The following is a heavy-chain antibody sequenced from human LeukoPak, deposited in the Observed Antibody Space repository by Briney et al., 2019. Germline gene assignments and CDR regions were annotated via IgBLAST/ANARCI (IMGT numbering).Heavy chain of an antibody. J-gene: IGHJ4*02. CDR1: GFTFITYW. CDR2: INNDGSTT. Sequence: GGSLRLPCAASGFTFITYWMHWVRQAPGKGLVWVSSINNDGSTTTYADSVKGRFTISRDNAKNMVYLQMNSLRAEDTAVYYCARAFGSGSQVINYFDFWGQGTLVTVSS. CDR3: ARAFGSGSQVINYFDF. D-gene: IGHD3-10*01. V-gene: IGHV3-74*01.